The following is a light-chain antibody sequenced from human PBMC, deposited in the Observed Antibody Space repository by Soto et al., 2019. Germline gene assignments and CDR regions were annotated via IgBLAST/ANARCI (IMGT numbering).Light chain of an antibody. CDR1: SRDIGGYDF. CDR3: CSYAGSYTSHV. V-gene: IGLV2-11*01. CDR2: DVS. Sequence: QSALTQPHSASGSPGQAVTISCTGTSRDIGGYDFVSWYHVRPGEAPQLIIYDVSKRPSGVLDRFSGSKSGNTASLSISGLQADAEADYYCCSYAGSYTSHVFCPGTNVTV. J-gene: IGLJ1*01.